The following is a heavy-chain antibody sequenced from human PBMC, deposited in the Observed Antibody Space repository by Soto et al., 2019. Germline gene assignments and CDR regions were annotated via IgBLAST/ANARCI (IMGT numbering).Heavy chain of an antibody. V-gene: IGHV4-30-4*01. Sequence: SETLSLTCTVSGGSISSGDYYWSWIRQPPGKGLEWIGYIYYSGSTYYNPSLKSRVTISVDTSKNQFSLKLSSVTAADTAVYYCARDLRRGGIYYYYYYGMGVWGQGTTVTVSS. J-gene: IGHJ6*02. CDR2: IYYSGST. D-gene: IGHD2-15*01. CDR1: GGSISSGDYY. CDR3: ARDLRRGGIYYYYYYGMGV.